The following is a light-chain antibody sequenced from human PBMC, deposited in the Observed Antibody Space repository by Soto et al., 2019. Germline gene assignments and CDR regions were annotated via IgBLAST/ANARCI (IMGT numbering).Light chain of an antibody. V-gene: IGLV2-8*01. Sequence: QSVLTQPPSASGSPGQSLTISCTGTSSDVGAYDYVSWFQQHPGKAPKLIIYQVTKRPSGVPDRFSGSKSGNTASLTVSGLQAEDEADYFCSSYVVSYNWVFGGGTKLTVL. CDR1: SSDVGAYDY. CDR2: QVT. J-gene: IGLJ3*02. CDR3: SSYVVSYNWV.